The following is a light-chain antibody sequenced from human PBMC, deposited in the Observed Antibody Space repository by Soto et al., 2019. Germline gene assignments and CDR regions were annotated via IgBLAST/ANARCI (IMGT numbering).Light chain of an antibody. V-gene: IGKV3-20*01. CDR3: QQYRTSPIT. CDR1: ESVSSSF. J-gene: IGKJ5*01. Sequence: ESVMTQSPGTLSLSPGERATLSRRASESVSSSFLAWYQQKPGQAPRLLIYGASSRATGIPDRFSGSGSGTDFTLTISRLEPEDFAVYYCQQYRTSPITFGQGTRLEIK. CDR2: GAS.